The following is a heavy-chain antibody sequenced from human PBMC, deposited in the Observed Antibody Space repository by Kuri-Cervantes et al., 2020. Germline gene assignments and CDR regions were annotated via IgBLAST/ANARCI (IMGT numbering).Heavy chain of an antibody. CDR1: GYTFTSYA. CDR2: INAGNGNT. CDR3: ARDWQQLVFNSCDP. V-gene: IGHV1-3*01. Sequence: ASLKVSCKYSGYTFTSYATHWVRQAPGQRLEWMGWINAGNGNTKYSQKFQGRVTITRDTSASTAYMELSSLRSEDTAVYYCARDWQQLVFNSCDPWGQGTLVTVSS. D-gene: IGHD6-13*01. J-gene: IGHJ5*02.